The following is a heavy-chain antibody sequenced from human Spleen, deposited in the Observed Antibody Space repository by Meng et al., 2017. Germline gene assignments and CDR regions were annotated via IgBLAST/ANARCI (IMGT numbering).Heavy chain of an antibody. D-gene: IGHD1-26*01. V-gene: IGHV3-21*01. Sequence: GESLKISCAASGFTFSSYSMNWVRQAPGKGLEWVSSISSSSSYIYYADSVKGRFTISRDNSKNTLYLQMSSLRPDDTAVFYCARGGRGSDDAFDVWGRGTVVTVSS. CDR2: ISSSSSYI. CDR1: GFTFSSYS. J-gene: IGHJ3*01. CDR3: ARGGRGSDDAFDV.